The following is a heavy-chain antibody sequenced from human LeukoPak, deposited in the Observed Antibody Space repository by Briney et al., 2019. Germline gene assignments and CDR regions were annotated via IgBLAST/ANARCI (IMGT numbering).Heavy chain of an antibody. D-gene: IGHD5-18*01. CDR1: GFTFSTAW. Sequence: PGGSLRLSCAASGFTFSTAWMSWVRQAPGKGLEWVGRIKSKTDGGTTDYAAPVKGRFTISRDNSKNTLYLQMNSLRAEDTAVYYCARDTAFSDYWGQGTLVTVSS. J-gene: IGHJ4*02. CDR2: IKSKTDGGTT. CDR3: ARDTAFSDY. V-gene: IGHV3-15*01.